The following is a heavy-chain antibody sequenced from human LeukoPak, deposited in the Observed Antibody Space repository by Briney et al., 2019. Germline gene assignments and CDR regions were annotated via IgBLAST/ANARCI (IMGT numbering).Heavy chain of an antibody. CDR2: IKQDGSEK. CDR1: GFTISSYW. J-gene: IGHJ4*02. CDR3: SSLIGDF. D-gene: IGHD2-8*01. V-gene: IGHV3-7*01. Sequence: GGSLRLSCSASGFTISSYWMSWFRQAPGKGLEWVANIKQDGSEKYYVDSVKGRFTISRDNAKNSLYPQMNSLRAEDTAVYYCSSLIGDFWGQGTLVTVSS.